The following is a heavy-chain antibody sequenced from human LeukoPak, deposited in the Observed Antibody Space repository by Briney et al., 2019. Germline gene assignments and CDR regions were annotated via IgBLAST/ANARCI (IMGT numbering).Heavy chain of an antibody. CDR2: ISRGGST. CDR3: GVSTTRATTWTIDY. CDR1: GESVSAYF. Sequence: SETLSLTCAVYGESVSAYFWTWIRQPPGKGLEWIGEISRGGSTNYSPSLKSRVTISLDTSKNQVSLTLSSVTAADTAMYYCGVSTTRATTWTIDYWGQRTLVTVSS. D-gene: IGHD4-17*01. J-gene: IGHJ4*02. V-gene: IGHV4-34*01.